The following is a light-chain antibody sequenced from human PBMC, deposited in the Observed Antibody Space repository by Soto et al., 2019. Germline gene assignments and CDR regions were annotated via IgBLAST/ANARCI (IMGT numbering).Light chain of an antibody. CDR1: QSVSSNY. V-gene: IGKV3-20*01. CDR3: QQYGSSAPIT. J-gene: IGKJ5*01. CDR2: DAS. Sequence: EIVLTQSPGTLSLSPGERATLSCRASQSVSSNYLAWYQQKPGQAPSLLIYDASSRATGIPDRFSGRGSGTDFTLTISRLEPEDFGMYYCQQYGSSAPITFGKGTRV.